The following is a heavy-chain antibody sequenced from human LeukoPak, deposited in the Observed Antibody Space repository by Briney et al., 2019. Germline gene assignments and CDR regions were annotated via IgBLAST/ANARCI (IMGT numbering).Heavy chain of an antibody. V-gene: IGHV4-39*01. Sequence: SETLSLTCTVSGGFISSSSYYWGWIRQPPGKGLEWIGSIYYSGSTYYNPSLKSRVTISVDTSKNQFSLKLSSVTAADTAVYYCARRVRGVPFDYWGQGTLVTVSS. D-gene: IGHD3-10*01. CDR3: ARRVRGVPFDY. J-gene: IGHJ4*02. CDR2: IYYSGST. CDR1: GGFISSSSYY.